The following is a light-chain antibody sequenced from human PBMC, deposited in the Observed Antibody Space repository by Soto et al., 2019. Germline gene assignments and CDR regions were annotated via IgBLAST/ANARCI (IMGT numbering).Light chain of an antibody. CDR3: QQYGSSPPLT. Sequence: EIVLTQSPGTLSLSPGERATLSCRASESVSSSYLIWYQQKTGQAPRVLIYGASNRATGVTDRFSVSGSGTDFTRTISRLEPEDFAGYYCQQYGSSPPLTFGQGTKVEIK. CDR2: GAS. J-gene: IGKJ1*01. CDR1: ESVSSSY. V-gene: IGKV3-20*01.